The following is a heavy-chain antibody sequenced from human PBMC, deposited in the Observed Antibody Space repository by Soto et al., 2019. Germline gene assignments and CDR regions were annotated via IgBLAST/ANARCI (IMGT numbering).Heavy chain of an antibody. CDR3: ARDPQFSSSLYYYYYGMDV. J-gene: IGHJ6*02. CDR1: GGSISSYY. Sequence: QVQLQESGPGLVKPSETLSLTCTVSGGSISSYYWSWIRQPAGKGLEWIGRIYTSGSTNYNPSLKKPGPQSVDTSKNQFSLKLSSVTAADTAVYYCARDPQFSSSLYYYYYGMDVWGQGTTVTVSS. D-gene: IGHD6-6*01. CDR2: IYTSGST. V-gene: IGHV4-4*07.